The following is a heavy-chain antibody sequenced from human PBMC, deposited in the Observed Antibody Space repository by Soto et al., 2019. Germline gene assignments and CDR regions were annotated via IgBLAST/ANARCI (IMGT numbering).Heavy chain of an antibody. D-gene: IGHD4-17*01. CDR1: GGSISSSSYY. Sequence: SETLSLTCTVSGGSISSSSYYWGWIRQPPGKGLEWIGSIYYSGSTYYNPSLKSRVTISVDTSKNQFSLKLSSVTAADTAVYYCARHYLMTTVTTFSFDYWGQGTPVTVSS. V-gene: IGHV4-39*01. CDR3: ARHYLMTTVTTFSFDY. CDR2: IYYSGST. J-gene: IGHJ4*02.